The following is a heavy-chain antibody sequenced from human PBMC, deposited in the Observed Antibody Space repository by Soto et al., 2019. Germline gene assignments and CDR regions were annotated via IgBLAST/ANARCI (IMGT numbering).Heavy chain of an antibody. CDR3: ARPANTVADHFDL. J-gene: IGHJ4*02. Sequence: GESLKISCQVSGYTFTIYWIGWVRQMPVKGLEWMGIIYPSDSDTRYSPSFQGQVTISADQSINTAYLQWDSLKASDTAIYYCARPANTVADHFDLWGQGTPVTVSS. CDR2: IYPSDSDT. CDR1: GYTFTIYW. V-gene: IGHV5-51*01. D-gene: IGHD4-17*01.